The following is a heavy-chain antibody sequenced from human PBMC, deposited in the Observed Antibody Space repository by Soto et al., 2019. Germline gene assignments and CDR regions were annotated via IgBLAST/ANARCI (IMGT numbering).Heavy chain of an antibody. V-gene: IGHV3-30*18. Sequence: QVQLVESGGGVVQPGRSLRLSCAASGSTFRSYGMHWVRQAPGKGLEWVPAISYDGSNKNYVDYVKGRFTISRDNSENTLYLQMNSLRAEDAAVYYCAKDTYYHDSTGYYVFDYWGQGTLVTVSS. CDR3: AKDTYYHDSTGYYVFDY. J-gene: IGHJ4*02. D-gene: IGHD3-22*01. CDR2: ISYDGSNK. CDR1: GSTFRSYG.